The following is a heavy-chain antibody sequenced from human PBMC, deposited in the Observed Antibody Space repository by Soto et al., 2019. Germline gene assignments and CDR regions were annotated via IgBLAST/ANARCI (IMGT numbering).Heavy chain of an antibody. V-gene: IGHV1-69*13. CDR2: IIPIFGTA. CDR3: ASSPGSSWYSFDY. Sequence: SVKVSCKASGGTFSSYAISWVRQAPGQGLEWMGGIIPIFGTANYAQKFQGRVTITADESTSTAYMELSSLRSEDTAVYYCASSPGSSWYSFDYWGQGTLVTVSS. CDR1: GGTFSSYA. J-gene: IGHJ4*02. D-gene: IGHD6-13*01.